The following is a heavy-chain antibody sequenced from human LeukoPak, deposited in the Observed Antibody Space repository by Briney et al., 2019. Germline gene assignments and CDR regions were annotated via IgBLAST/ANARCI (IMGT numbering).Heavy chain of an antibody. CDR2: LWYDGSNT. J-gene: IGHJ4*02. D-gene: IGHD4-17*01. CDR3: AKDNGDYGFDY. Sequence: GGSLRLSCVASGFTFSSYDMHWVRQAPGKGLEWVAVLWYDGSNTYYADSVKGRFTISRDNSKNTLYLQMSSLRAEDTAVYYCAKDNGDYGFDYWGQGTLATVSS. V-gene: IGHV3-33*06. CDR1: GFTFSSYD.